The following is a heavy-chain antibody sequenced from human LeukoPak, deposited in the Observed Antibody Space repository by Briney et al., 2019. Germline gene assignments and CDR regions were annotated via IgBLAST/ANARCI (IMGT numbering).Heavy chain of an antibody. J-gene: IGHJ5*02. Sequence: GGSLRLSCADSGFTFSSYWMSWVRQAPGKGLEWVTNINQDGSQKSYVDSVKGRFTISRDNAKNSLYLQMNSLRAEDTAVYYCARDQRNKLGFDPWGQGTLVTVSS. CDR3: ARDQRNKLGFDP. CDR1: GFTFSSYW. CDR2: INQDGSQK. D-gene: IGHD1/OR15-1a*01. V-gene: IGHV3-7*03.